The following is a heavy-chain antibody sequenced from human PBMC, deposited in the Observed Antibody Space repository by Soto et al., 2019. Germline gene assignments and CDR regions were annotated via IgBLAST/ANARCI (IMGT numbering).Heavy chain of an antibody. D-gene: IGHD6-6*01. Sequence: PSETLSLTCTVSGGSISSGGYYWSWIRQHPGKGLEWIGYIYYSGRTYYNPSLHSRVSIAVDTTENQFSLKLTSVTAADTSVYYCARGYFSSSSYCFDPWGRGTPVTVSS. V-gene: IGHV4-31*03. CDR3: ARGYFSSSSYCFDP. CDR1: GGSISSGGYY. CDR2: IYYSGRT. J-gene: IGHJ5*02.